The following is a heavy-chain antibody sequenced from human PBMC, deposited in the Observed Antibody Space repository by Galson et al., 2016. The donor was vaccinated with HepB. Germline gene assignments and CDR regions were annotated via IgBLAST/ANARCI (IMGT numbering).Heavy chain of an antibody. V-gene: IGHV1-46*01. CDR3: AREENGSSSPEFVYYYYGMDV. J-gene: IGHJ6*02. CDR2: INPSGGST. Sequence: SVKVSCKASGYTFTTYYMHWVRQAPGQGLEWMGIINPSGGSTSYAQKFQGRVAMTRDTSTSTVYMELSSLRSDDTAVYYCAREENGSSSPEFVYYYYGMDVWGQGTTVTVSS. CDR1: GYTFTTYY. D-gene: IGHD6-6*01.